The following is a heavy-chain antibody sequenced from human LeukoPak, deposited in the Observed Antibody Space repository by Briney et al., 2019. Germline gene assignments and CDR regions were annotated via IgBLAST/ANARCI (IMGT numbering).Heavy chain of an antibody. Sequence: SLKVSCKASGGTFSSYSISWVRQAPGQGPEWLGRITPNLAITDYAQKFRGRVTLTADKSTSTVYMELGSLTSEDTAAYYCARDSALRCSSTSCYFDYWGQGTLVTVSS. D-gene: IGHD2-2*01. CDR2: ITPNLAIT. CDR3: ARDSALRCSSTSCYFDY. CDR1: GGTFSSYS. J-gene: IGHJ4*02. V-gene: IGHV1-69*04.